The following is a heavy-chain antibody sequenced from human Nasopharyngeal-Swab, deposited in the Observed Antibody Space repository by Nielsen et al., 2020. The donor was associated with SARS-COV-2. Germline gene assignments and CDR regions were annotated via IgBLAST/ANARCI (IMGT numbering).Heavy chain of an antibody. CDR2: ISYDGSNK. D-gene: IGHD3-22*01. J-gene: IGHJ6*02. Sequence: GESLKISCAASGFTFSSYAMHWVRQAPGKGLEWMTLISYDGSNKYYADSVKGRFTISRDNSQNTLYLQMNSLRAEDTAVYYCARGGNYYDSSGYVYYYYGMDAWGQGTTVTVSS. CDR1: GFTFSSYA. CDR3: ARGGNYYDSSGYVYYYYGMDA. V-gene: IGHV3-30*04.